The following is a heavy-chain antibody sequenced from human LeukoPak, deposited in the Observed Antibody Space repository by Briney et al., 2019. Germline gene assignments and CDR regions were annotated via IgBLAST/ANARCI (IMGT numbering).Heavy chain of an antibody. CDR2: IKSKTDGGTT. V-gene: IGHV3-15*01. D-gene: IGHD6-19*01. J-gene: IGHJ4*02. CDR3: TTDLGHSSGYLFDY. CDR1: GFTFSDHY. Sequence: PGGSPRLSCAASGFTFSDHYMDWVRQAPGKGLEWVGRIKSKTDGGTTDYAAPVKGRFTISRDDSKNTLYLQMNSLKTEDTAVYYCTTDLGHSSGYLFDYWGQGTLVTVSS.